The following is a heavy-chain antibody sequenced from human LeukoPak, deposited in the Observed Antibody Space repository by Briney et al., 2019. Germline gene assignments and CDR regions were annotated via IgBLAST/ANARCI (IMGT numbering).Heavy chain of an antibody. CDR2: ISYDGSNK. Sequence: PGGSLRLSCAASGFTFSSYAMHWVRQAPGKGLEWVAVISYDGSNKYYADSVKGRFTISRDNFKNTLYLQMNSLRAEDTAVYYCARDLRGFYFDYWGQGTLVTVSS. J-gene: IGHJ4*02. V-gene: IGHV3-30-3*01. CDR3: ARDLRGFYFDY. D-gene: IGHD3-10*01. CDR1: GFTFSSYA.